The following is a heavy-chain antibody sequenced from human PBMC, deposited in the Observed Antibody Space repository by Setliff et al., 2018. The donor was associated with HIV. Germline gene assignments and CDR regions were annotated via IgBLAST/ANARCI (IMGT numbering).Heavy chain of an antibody. V-gene: IGHV3-33*06. CDR1: GFTFSSYG. D-gene: IGHD3-3*01. J-gene: IGHJ6*02. CDR3: AKDLVEGVDSTSYYYVMDV. Sequence: LSLSCAASGFTFSSYGMHWVRQAPGKGLEWVAVIWYDGNNKYYADSVKGRFTISRDNSKNTLYLQMNSLRAEDTAVCYCAKDLVEGVDSTSYYYVMDVWGQGTTVTVSS. CDR2: IWYDGNNK.